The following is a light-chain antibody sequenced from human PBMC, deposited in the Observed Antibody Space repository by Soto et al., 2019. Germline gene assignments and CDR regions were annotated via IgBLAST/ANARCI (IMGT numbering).Light chain of an antibody. CDR2: DAS. Sequence: EIVLTQSPATLWLSPGEIATLSCGASQIVKNRYVAWYQQKPGLAPRLLIYDASTRATGIQDRFSGSWSGTYFTLTINRLEPDDFVVYYFQHYYDTPWTFGQGTRLEIK. CDR3: QHYYDTPWT. J-gene: IGKJ5*01. CDR1: QIVKNRY. V-gene: IGKV3D-20*01.